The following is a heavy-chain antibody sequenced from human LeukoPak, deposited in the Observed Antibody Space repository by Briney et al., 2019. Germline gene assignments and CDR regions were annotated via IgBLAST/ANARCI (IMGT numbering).Heavy chain of an antibody. Sequence: GGSLRLSCAASGFTSSSYSMNWVRQAPGKGLEWVSSISSSSSYIYYADSVKGRFTIPRDNARNSLYLQMNSLRAEDTAVYYCARDGLAAATLHWCFDLWGRGTLVTVSS. V-gene: IGHV3-21*01. CDR2: ISSSSSYI. J-gene: IGHJ2*01. CDR1: GFTSSSYS. CDR3: ARDGLAAATLHWCFDL. D-gene: IGHD2-15*01.